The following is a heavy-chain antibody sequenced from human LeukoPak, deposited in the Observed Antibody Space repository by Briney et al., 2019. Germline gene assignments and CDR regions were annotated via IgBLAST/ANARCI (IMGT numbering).Heavy chain of an antibody. J-gene: IGHJ6*02. Sequence: PSETLSLTCTVSGGSFSNYYWSWIRQPPGKGLEWIGYIYYSGSTNYNPSLKSRVTISVDTSKNQFSLKLSSVTAADTAVYYCARDSIAAAGTGGYGMDVWGQGTTVTVSS. CDR1: GGSFSNYY. V-gene: IGHV4-59*01. D-gene: IGHD6-13*01. CDR3: ARDSIAAAGTGGYGMDV. CDR2: IYYSGST.